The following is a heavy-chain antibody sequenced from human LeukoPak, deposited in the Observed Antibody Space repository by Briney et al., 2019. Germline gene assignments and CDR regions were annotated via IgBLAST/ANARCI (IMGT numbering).Heavy chain of an antibody. D-gene: IGHD6-19*01. CDR3: ASRIAVAGTSDY. CDR1: GFTFSSYA. J-gene: IGHJ4*02. Sequence: GGSLRLSCAASGFTFSSYAMSWVRQAPGKGLEWVSAISGSGDSTYYGDSVKGRFTISRDNSKNTLYLQMNSLRAEDTAVYYCASRIAVAGTSDYWGQGTLVTVSS. CDR2: ISGSGDST. V-gene: IGHV3-23*01.